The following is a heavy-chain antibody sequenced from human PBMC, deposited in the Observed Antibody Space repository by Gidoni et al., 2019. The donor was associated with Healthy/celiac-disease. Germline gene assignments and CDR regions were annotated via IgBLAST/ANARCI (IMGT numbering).Heavy chain of an antibody. CDR1: GLPFSSYA. CDR2: ISGSGGST. V-gene: IGHV3-23*01. CDR3: AIAYDSSGYYGY. D-gene: IGHD3-22*01. Sequence: EVQLLESGGGLVQPGGSLRPSCPASGLPFSSYAMTWVRQAPGKGLEWVSAISGSGGSTYYADSVKGRFTISRDNSKNTLYLQMNSLRAEDTAVYYCAIAYDSSGYYGYWGQGTLVTVSS. J-gene: IGHJ4*02.